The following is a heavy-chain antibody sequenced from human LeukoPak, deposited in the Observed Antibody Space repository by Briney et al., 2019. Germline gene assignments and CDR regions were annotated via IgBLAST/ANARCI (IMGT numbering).Heavy chain of an antibody. CDR2: ISAYNGNT. Sequence: ASVKVSCKASGYTFTSYGISWVRQAPGQGLEWMGWISAYNGNTDYAQKLQGRVTMTTDTSTTTAYMELRSLRSDDTAVYYCARDLYSTGWYGYWGQGTLVTVSS. CDR3: ARDLYSTGWYGY. V-gene: IGHV1-18*01. D-gene: IGHD6-19*01. CDR1: GYTFTSYG. J-gene: IGHJ4*02.